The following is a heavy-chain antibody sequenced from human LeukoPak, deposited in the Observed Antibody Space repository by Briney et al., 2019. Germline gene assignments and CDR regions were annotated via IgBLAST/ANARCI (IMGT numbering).Heavy chain of an antibody. CDR2: VHHSWGT. Sequence: GSLRLSCAASGFTFSNAWMNWVRQPPGKGLEWIGEVHHSWGTNYNPSLKSRVTISVDKSKNQLSLSLTSVTAADTALYYCVRGDDRASWLVDSWGQGTLVTVSS. V-gene: IGHV4-4*02. CDR3: VRGDDRASWLVDS. D-gene: IGHD2-2*01. CDR1: GFTFSNAW. J-gene: IGHJ4*02.